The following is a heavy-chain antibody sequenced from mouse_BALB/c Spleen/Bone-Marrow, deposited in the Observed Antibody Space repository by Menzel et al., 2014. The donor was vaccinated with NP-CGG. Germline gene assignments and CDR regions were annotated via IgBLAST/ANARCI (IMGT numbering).Heavy chain of an antibody. CDR3: AITTLYAMDY. J-gene: IGHJ4*01. Sequence: VQLQQSGPELVKPGASVKISCKASGYTFTDYNTHWVKQSHGKSLGWIGYIYPYNGGTGYNQKFKSKATLTVDNSSSTAYMELRSLTSEDSAVYYCAITTLYAMDYWGQGTSVTVSS. D-gene: IGHD2-12*01. V-gene: IGHV1S29*02. CDR2: IYPYNGGT. CDR1: GYTFTDYN.